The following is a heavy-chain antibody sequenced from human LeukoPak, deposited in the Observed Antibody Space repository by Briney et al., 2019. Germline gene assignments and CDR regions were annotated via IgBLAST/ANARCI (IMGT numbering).Heavy chain of an antibody. CDR2: IYTSGST. J-gene: IGHJ4*02. CDR1: GGSISSGSYY. CDR3: AREILYDSTGYYL. Sequence: SETLSLTCTVSGGSISSGSYYWSWIRQPAGKGLEWIGRIYTSGSTYYNPSLKSRVTISVDTSKNQFSLKLSSVTAADTAVYYCAREILYDSTGYYLWGQGTVVTVSS. D-gene: IGHD3-22*01. V-gene: IGHV4-61*02.